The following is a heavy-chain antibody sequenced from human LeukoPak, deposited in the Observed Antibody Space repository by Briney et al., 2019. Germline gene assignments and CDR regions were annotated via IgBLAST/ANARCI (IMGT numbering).Heavy chain of an antibody. D-gene: IGHD3-10*01. Sequence: SETLSLTWTVSGDSISSGDYYWSWIREPAGKGLEWIGRISSSGSTNYNPSLKSRVTISVDTSKNQFSLKLSSVTAADTAVYFCARDRGNKYWGQGTLVTVSS. V-gene: IGHV4-61*02. CDR1: GDSISSGDYY. CDR2: ISSSGST. CDR3: ARDRGNKY. J-gene: IGHJ4*02.